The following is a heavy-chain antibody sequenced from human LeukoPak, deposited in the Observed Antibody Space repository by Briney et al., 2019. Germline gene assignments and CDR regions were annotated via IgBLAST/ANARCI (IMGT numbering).Heavy chain of an antibody. J-gene: IGHJ4*02. CDR3: ARGSLTYYYDSSGYYYVY. Sequence: ASVKVSCKASGYTFTGYYMHWVRQAPGQGLEWMGWINPNSGGTNYAQKFQGRVTMTRDTSISTAYMELSRLRSDDTAVYYCARGSLTYYYDSSGYYYVYWGQGTLVTVSS. V-gene: IGHV1-2*02. CDR1: GYTFTGYY. CDR2: INPNSGGT. D-gene: IGHD3-22*01.